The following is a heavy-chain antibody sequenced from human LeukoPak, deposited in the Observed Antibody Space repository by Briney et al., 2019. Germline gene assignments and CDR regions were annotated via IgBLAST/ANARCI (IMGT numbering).Heavy chain of an antibody. CDR3: ARHWIPVVTPAPWSFVYASSQATYYFDY. CDR2: IYHSGST. D-gene: IGHD4-23*01. CDR1: GYSISSGYY. V-gene: IGHV4-38-2*02. J-gene: IGHJ4*02. Sequence: PSETLSLTCTVSGYSISSGYYWGWIRQPPGKGLEWIGSIYHSGSTYYNPSLKSRVTISVDTSKNQFSLKLSSVTAADTAVYYCARHWIPVVTPAPWSFVYASSQATYYFDYWGQGTLVTVSS.